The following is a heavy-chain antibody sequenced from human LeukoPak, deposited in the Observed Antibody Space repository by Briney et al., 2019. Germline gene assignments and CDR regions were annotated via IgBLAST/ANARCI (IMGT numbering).Heavy chain of an antibody. CDR3: ARDYSSSWTGAEYFQH. CDR1: GFTFSSYA. J-gene: IGHJ1*01. V-gene: IGHV3-30-3*01. D-gene: IGHD6-13*01. CDR2: ISYDGSNK. Sequence: GGSLRLSCAASGFTFSSYAMHWVRQAPGKGLEWVAVISYDGSNKYYADSVKGRFTISRDNSKNTLYLQMNSLRAEDTAVYYCARDYSSSWTGAEYFQHWGQGTLVTVSS.